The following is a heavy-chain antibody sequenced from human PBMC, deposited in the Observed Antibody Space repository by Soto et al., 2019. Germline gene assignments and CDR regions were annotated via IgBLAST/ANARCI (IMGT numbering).Heavy chain of an antibody. V-gene: IGHV4-59*01. Sequence: SETLSLTCTVSGGSISGYYWSWIRQPPGKGLEWIGYIYYSGSSNYNPSLKSRVTIPLDTSKNQFSLRLRSVTAADTAVYYCARASYDSSGDYYFDYWGQGTLVTVSA. CDR2: IYYSGSS. D-gene: IGHD3-22*01. CDR1: GGSISGYY. J-gene: IGHJ4*02. CDR3: ARASYDSSGDYYFDY.